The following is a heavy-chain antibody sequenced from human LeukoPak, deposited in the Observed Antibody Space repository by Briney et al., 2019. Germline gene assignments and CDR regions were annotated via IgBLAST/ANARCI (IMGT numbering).Heavy chain of an antibody. CDR3: GRLFYDFWSGHYYYYMDV. D-gene: IGHD3-3*01. Sequence: SETLSLTCTVSGGAIRSTSYYWGWIRQPPGKGLEWIGSIYYSGSTYYNPSLKSRVTISVDTSKNQFSLKLSSVTAADTAVYYCGRLFYDFWSGHYYYYMDVWGKGTTVTVSS. CDR1: GGAIRSTSYY. CDR2: IYYSGST. V-gene: IGHV4-39*01. J-gene: IGHJ6*03.